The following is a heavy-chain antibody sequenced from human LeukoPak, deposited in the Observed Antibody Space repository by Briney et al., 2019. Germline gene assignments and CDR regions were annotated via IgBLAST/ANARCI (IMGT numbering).Heavy chain of an antibody. CDR2: IYYSGST. D-gene: IGHD3-22*01. V-gene: IGHV4-61*01. CDR1: GDSISSGNYY. J-gene: IGHJ6*02. CDR3: ARVGVVVINPHSNYYYGMDV. Sequence: PSETLSLTCTVSGDSISSGNYYWGWIRQPPGKGLEWIGYIYYSGSTNYNPSLKSRVTISVDTSKNQFSLKLSSVTAADTAVYYCARVGVVVINPHSNYYYGMDVWGQGTTVTVSS.